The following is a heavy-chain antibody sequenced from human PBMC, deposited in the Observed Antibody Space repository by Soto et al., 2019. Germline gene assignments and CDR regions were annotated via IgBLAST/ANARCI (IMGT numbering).Heavy chain of an antibody. Sequence: GGSLRLSCVACVFIFSHNHRSWVRQAQGKGLEPVSVLYCDGSTKYADSMKGRFTISRDMPEKTLSLQMNRLRAEDTALYYCAKSFCMDGSSCGLEYRGQGTLVTVSS. CDR3: AKSFCMDGSSCGLEY. J-gene: IGHJ4*02. CDR1: VFIFSHNH. V-gene: IGHV3-53*01. CDR2: LYCDGST. D-gene: IGHD2-15*01.